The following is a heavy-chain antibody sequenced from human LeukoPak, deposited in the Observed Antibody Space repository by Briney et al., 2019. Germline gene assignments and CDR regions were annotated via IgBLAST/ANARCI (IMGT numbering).Heavy chain of an antibody. J-gene: IGHJ4*02. D-gene: IGHD4-11*01. CDR2: ISPSGNT. CDR3: ARRVRSADYRLDY. CDR1: GVSISSSNSY. Sequence: SETLSLTCTVSGVSISSSNSYWGWIRQPPGKGLEWVGEISPSGNTQYTPSLKSRVTISLDASKSQFYLKLNSVTAADTAVYYCARRVRSADYRLDYWGQGTLVTVSS. V-gene: IGHV4-39*07.